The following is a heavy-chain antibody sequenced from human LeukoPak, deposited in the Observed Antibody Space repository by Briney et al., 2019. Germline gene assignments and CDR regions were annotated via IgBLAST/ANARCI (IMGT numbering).Heavy chain of an antibody. V-gene: IGHV1-46*01. CDR1: GYTFTRYY. Sequence: VASVKVSCKASGYTFTRYYMHWVRQAPGQGLEWMGIINPSGGSPSYAKKFQGRVTMTRNTSTSTGYMELSSLRSEDTAVYYCATSYGDLDYWGQGTLVTVSS. D-gene: IGHD4-17*01. J-gene: IGHJ4*02. CDR3: ATSYGDLDY. CDR2: INPSGGSP.